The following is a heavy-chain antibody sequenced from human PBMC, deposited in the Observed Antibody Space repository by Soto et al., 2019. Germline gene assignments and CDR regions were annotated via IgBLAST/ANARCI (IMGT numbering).Heavy chain of an antibody. J-gene: IGHJ3*02. V-gene: IGHV4-59*01. Sequence: PSLTCTVSGGSISGYYWNWIRQPPGKGLEYIGHIYYIGTTNYNPSLKSRATISVDTSKNQFSLKLTSVTAADTAVYFCARSGSKYGANAFDIWDQGTMVTVSS. CDR1: GGSISGYY. CDR2: IYYIGTT. D-gene: IGHD5-18*01. CDR3: ARSGSKYGANAFDI.